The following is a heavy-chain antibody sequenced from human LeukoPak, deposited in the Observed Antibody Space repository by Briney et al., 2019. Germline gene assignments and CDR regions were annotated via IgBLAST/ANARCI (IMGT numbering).Heavy chain of an antibody. CDR3: AVTYYYDSSGLFDY. CDR2: INHSGST. D-gene: IGHD3-22*01. Sequence: SETLSLTCAVYGGSFSGYYWSWIRQPPGKGLEWIGEINHSGSTNYNPSLKSRVTISVDTSKNQFSLKLSSVTAADTAVYYCAVTYYYDSSGLFDYWGQGTLVTVSS. V-gene: IGHV4-34*01. CDR1: GGSFSGYY. J-gene: IGHJ4*02.